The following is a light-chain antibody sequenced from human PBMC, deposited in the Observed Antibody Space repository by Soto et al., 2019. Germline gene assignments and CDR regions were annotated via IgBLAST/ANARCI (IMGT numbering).Light chain of an antibody. CDR3: AAWDDSLNGL. CDR1: SSNIGSNT. V-gene: IGLV1-44*01. Sequence: QSVLTQPPSASGTPGQRVTSSCSGSSSNIGSNTVNWYQQLPGTAPKLLIYSNHQRPSGVPDRFSGSKSGTSASLAISGLQSEDEADYYCAAWDDSLNGLFGGGTKLTVL. CDR2: SNH. J-gene: IGLJ2*01.